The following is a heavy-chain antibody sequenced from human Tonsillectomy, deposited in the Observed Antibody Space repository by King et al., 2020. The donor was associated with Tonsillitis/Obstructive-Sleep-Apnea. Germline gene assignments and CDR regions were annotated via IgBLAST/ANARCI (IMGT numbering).Heavy chain of an antibody. J-gene: IGHJ4*02. Sequence: VQLVESGGGLVQPGGSLRLSCAASGFTFSSYSMNWVRQAPGKGREWVSYISSSSSTIYYADSVKGRFTISRDNAKNSLYLQMNSLRDEDTAVYYCAGSSSWSLGYFDYWGQGTLVTVSS. CDR1: GFTFSSYS. V-gene: IGHV3-48*02. CDR2: ISSSSSTI. D-gene: IGHD6-13*01. CDR3: AGSSSWSLGYFDY.